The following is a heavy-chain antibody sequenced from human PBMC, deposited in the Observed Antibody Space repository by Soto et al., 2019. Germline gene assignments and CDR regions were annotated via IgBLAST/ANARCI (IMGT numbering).Heavy chain of an antibody. CDR2: IWTNGGT. CDR3: ARAEVDMPTP. CDR1: GFSVTASY. Sequence: EMYLVDSGGGLVQPGGSLRLSCAASGFSVTASYMIWVRQAPGKGLEFVSVIWTNGGTLYADSVKGRFILSRDNSMNTVYRQMNSLRVEDTAVYYCARAEVDMPTPWGQGTLFTVSS. J-gene: IGHJ5*02. V-gene: IGHV3-66*01. D-gene: IGHD2-15*01.